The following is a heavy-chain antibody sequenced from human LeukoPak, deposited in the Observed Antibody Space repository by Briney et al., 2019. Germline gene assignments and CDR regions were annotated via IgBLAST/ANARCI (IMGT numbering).Heavy chain of an antibody. V-gene: IGHV3-23*01. CDR1: GFTFSSYG. Sequence: GGSLRLSCAASGFTFSSYGMSWVRQAPGKGLEWVSAISGSGGSTYYADSVKGRFTISRDNSKNTLYLQMNSLRAEDTAVYYCAMGAYCSGGSCPLGRWFDPWGQGTLVTVSS. CDR2: ISGSGGST. D-gene: IGHD2-15*01. J-gene: IGHJ5*02. CDR3: AMGAYCSGGSCPLGRWFDP.